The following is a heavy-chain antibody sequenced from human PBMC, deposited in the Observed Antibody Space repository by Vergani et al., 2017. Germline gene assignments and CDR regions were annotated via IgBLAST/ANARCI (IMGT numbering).Heavy chain of an antibody. D-gene: IGHD3-22*01. CDR1: GFSFSTYS. CDR2: ISSSSSYK. CDR3: ARDSQDDSSGYVPDDAFDI. V-gene: IGHV3-21*01. Sequence: EVQLVESGGGLVKPGGSLRLSCAASGFSFSTYSMNWVRQAPGKGLEWVSSISSSSSYKYYADSVKGRFTISRDNAKNSLYLQMNSLRAEETAVYYCARDSQDDSSGYVPDDAFDIWGQGTMVTVSS. J-gene: IGHJ3*02.